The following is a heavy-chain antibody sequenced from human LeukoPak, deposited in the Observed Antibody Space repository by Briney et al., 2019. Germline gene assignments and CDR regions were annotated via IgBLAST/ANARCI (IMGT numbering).Heavy chain of an antibody. CDR1: GGSISSYY. D-gene: IGHD2-8*02. V-gene: IGHV4-59*08. Sequence: PSETLSLTCTVSGGSISSYYWSWIRQPPGEGLEWIAYISDIGSIDYNPSLKSRVTISLDTSKNQFSLKLSSVTAAGTAVYYCAGHHPRNTVDFWGQGTLVTVSS. CDR2: ISDIGSI. J-gene: IGHJ4*02. CDR3: AGHHPRNTVDF.